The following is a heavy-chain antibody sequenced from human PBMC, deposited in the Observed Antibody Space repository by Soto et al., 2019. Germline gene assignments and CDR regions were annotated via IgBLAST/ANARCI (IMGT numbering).Heavy chain of an antibody. D-gene: IGHD2-2*01. Sequence: QVQLQESGPELVKPSQTLSLTCSVSGDYIHVGGYYRTWILQRPGKCLEWRGYIYYTGKTYYNPSLESRFNMSVDRSKNQFARRLTSVTAADTAVYFCGRDITSNANCIDPWGQGTLVTVSS. J-gene: IGHJ5*02. CDR3: GRDITSNANCIDP. CDR2: IYYTGKT. CDR1: GDYIHVGGYY. V-gene: IGHV4-30-4*01.